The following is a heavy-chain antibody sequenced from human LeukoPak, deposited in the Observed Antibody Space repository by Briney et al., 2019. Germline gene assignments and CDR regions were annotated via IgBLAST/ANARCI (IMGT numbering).Heavy chain of an antibody. Sequence: PSETLSLTCTVSGYSISSGYYWGWIRQPPGKGLEWIGSIYHTVGTYYNPSLKSRVTISVDTSKNQFSLKLSSVTAADTAVYYCARGSAHYDFWSGYLAPTYYFDYWGQGTLVTVSS. CDR1: GYSISSGYY. CDR3: ARGSAHYDFWSGYLAPTYYFDY. V-gene: IGHV4-38-2*02. D-gene: IGHD3-3*01. CDR2: IYHTVGT. J-gene: IGHJ4*02.